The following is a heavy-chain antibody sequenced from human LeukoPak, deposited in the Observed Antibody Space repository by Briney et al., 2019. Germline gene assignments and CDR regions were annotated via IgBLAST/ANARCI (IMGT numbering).Heavy chain of an antibody. D-gene: IGHD2-2*01. Sequence: ASVKVSCKASGYTFTSYDINWVRQATGQGLEWMGWMNPNSGNTGYAQKFQGRVTMTRNTSISTAYMELSSLRSEDTAVYYCARGRPQYCSSTSCLIGLGYWGQGTLVTVSS. J-gene: IGHJ4*02. CDR3: ARGRPQYCSSTSCLIGLGY. CDR1: GYTFTSYD. CDR2: MNPNSGNT. V-gene: IGHV1-8*01.